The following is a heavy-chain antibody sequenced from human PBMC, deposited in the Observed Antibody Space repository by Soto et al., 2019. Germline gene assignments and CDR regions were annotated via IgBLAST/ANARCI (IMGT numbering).Heavy chain of an antibody. CDR3: AREAGVGRSICY. Sequence: QVQLVESGGGVVQPGRSLRLSCAASGFTFSSYGMHWVRQAPGKGLEWVALIWYDGSNKYYADSVKGRFTISRENSKNTLYLPMNSLKAEDTAVYYCAREAGVGRSICYWGQGTLVTVSS. D-gene: IGHD2-2*01. V-gene: IGHV3-33*01. CDR2: IWYDGSNK. J-gene: IGHJ4*02. CDR1: GFTFSSYG.